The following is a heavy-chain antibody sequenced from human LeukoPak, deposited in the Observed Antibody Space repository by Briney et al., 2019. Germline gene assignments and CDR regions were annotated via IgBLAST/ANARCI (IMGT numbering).Heavy chain of an antibody. Sequence: GGSLRLSCAASGFTFSSYAMHWVRQAPGKGLEWVAVISYDGSNKYYADSVKGRFTISRDNSKNTLYLQMNSLRAEDTAVYYCARDEWELNAFDIWGQGTMVTVSS. V-gene: IGHV3-30-3*01. CDR2: ISYDGSNK. D-gene: IGHD1-26*01. CDR3: ARDEWELNAFDI. J-gene: IGHJ3*02. CDR1: GFTFSSYA.